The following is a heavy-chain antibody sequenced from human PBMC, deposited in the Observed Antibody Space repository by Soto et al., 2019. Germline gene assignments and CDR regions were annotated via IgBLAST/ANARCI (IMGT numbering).Heavy chain of an antibody. CDR2: IYWDDDR. Sequence: QITLKESTPTLVKPTQTLTLTCTFSGFSLSTSGVGVGWIRQPPGKAPEWLALIYWDDDRRYSPSLKSRLTITKDTSKNQVVLTMTNIDPVDTATYYCAHSRWTGTKAYFDYWGQGTLVTVSS. J-gene: IGHJ4*02. CDR3: AHSRWTGTKAYFDY. CDR1: GFSLSTSGVG. V-gene: IGHV2-5*02. D-gene: IGHD1-1*01.